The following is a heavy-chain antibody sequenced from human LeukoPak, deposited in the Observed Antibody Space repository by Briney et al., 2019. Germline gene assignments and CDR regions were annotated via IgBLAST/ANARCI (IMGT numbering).Heavy chain of an antibody. Sequence: ASVKVSCKASGYTFTGYYMHWVRQAPGQGLEWMGWINPNSGGTNYAQKFQGRVTMTTDTSTSTAYMELRSLRSDDTAVYYCARAPSSYSSGWKNWFDPWSQGTLVTVSS. J-gene: IGHJ5*02. CDR1: GYTFTGYY. CDR2: INPNSGGT. CDR3: ARAPSSYSSGWKNWFDP. D-gene: IGHD6-19*01. V-gene: IGHV1-2*02.